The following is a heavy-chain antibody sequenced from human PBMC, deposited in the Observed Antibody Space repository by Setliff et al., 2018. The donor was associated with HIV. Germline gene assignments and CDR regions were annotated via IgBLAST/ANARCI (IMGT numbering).Heavy chain of an antibody. J-gene: IGHJ5*02. Sequence: GASVKVSCKASGYTFTSYDISWVRQAPGQGLEWMGWLIPIYATSDYAQKLQGRVTISTDESARTAYMELRSLRSEDTAVYYCAVGPHGDYELGWFDLWGQGTLVTVSS. CDR1: GYTFTSYD. D-gene: IGHD4-17*01. V-gene: IGHV1-69*05. CDR3: AVGPHGDYELGWFDL. CDR2: LIPIYATS.